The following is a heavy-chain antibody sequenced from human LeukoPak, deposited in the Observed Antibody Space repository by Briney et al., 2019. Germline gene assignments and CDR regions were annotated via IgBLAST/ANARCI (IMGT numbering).Heavy chain of an antibody. V-gene: IGHV4-39*07. Sequence: SETLSLTCTVSGGSISGSSYYWGWIRQPPGKGLEWIGSIYDSGITNYNPSLKSRVTISVDTSKNQFSLKLSSVTAADTAVYYCARDRDSSTPHYYYGMDVWGQGTTVTVSS. D-gene: IGHD5-18*01. CDR1: GGSISGSSYY. CDR2: IYDSGIT. CDR3: ARDRDSSTPHYYYGMDV. J-gene: IGHJ6*02.